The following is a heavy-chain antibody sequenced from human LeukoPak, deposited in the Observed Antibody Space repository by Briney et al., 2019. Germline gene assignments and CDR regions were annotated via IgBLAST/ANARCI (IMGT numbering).Heavy chain of an antibody. V-gene: IGHV3-23*01. CDR3: ARGTPLGYCSSTSCYYYYYYGMDV. D-gene: IGHD2-2*01. J-gene: IGHJ6*02. CDR1: GFTFSSYA. Sequence: GGSLRLSCAASGFTFSSYAMSWVRQAPGKGLEWVSAISGSGGSTYYADSVKGRFTISRDNSKNTLYLQMNSLRAEDTAVYYCARGTPLGYCSSTSCYYYYYYGMDVWGQGTTVTVSS. CDR2: ISGSGGST.